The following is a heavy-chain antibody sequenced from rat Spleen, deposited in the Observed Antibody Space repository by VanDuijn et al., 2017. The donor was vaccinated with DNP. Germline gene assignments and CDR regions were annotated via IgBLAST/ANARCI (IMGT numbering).Heavy chain of an antibody. J-gene: IGHJ3*01. Sequence: EVQLVESGGGLVQPGRSLKLSCAASGFTFSDYYMAWVRQAPTKDLEWVASISYDGGSTYYGASVKGRFTISRDNAKSSLYLQMDSLRSEDSATYYCTTDLAYWGQGTLVTVSS. CDR1: GFTFSDYY. CDR2: ISYDGGST. V-gene: IGHV5-20*01. CDR3: TTDLAY.